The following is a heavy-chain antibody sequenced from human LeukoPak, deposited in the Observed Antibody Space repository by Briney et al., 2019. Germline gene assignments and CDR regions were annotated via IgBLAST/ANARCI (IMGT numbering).Heavy chain of an antibody. CDR1: GFTFSSYS. J-gene: IGHJ4*02. CDR2: ISSSSSYI. V-gene: IGHV3-21*01. CDR3: ARDSGGEGALDY. D-gene: IGHD1-26*01. Sequence: GGSLRLSCAASGFTFSSYSMNWVRQAPGKGLEWVSSISSSSSYIYYADSVKGRFTISRDNAKSSLYLQMNSLRAEDTAVYYCARDSGGEGALDYWGQGTLVTVSS.